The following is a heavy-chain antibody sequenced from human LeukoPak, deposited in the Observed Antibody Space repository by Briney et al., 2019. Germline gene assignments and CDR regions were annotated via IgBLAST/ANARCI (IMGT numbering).Heavy chain of an antibody. CDR1: GFTFSSYW. V-gene: IGHV3-7*03. Sequence: GGSLRLSCAASGFTFSSYWMSWVRQAPGKGLEWVANIKQDGSEKYYVDSVKGRFTISRDNSKNTLYLQMNSLRAEDTAVYYCARVGATRTFYFDYWGQGTLVTVSS. D-gene: IGHD1-26*01. J-gene: IGHJ4*02. CDR3: ARVGATRTFYFDY. CDR2: IKQDGSEK.